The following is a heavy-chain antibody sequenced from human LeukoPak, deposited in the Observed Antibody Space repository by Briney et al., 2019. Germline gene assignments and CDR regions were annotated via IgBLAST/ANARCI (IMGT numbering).Heavy chain of an antibody. CDR1: GGSISSSSYF. CDR3: ARHGGQKPIDY. Sequence: SESLSLTCTVSGGSISSSSYFWGWIRQPPGKGLERVRSIDYRGTTYSNPSPKSRVTLSEDTSTSQFSLRLSSVTAADTAVYYGARHGGQKPIDYCGEGTLATV. CDR2: IDYRGTT. J-gene: IGHJ4*02. V-gene: IGHV4-39*01.